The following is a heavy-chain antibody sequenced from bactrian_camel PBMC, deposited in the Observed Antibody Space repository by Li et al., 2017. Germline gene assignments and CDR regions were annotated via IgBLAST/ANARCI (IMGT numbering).Heavy chain of an antibody. V-gene: IGHV3S6*01. CDR1: GYDASRNC. D-gene: IGHD1*01. Sequence: HVQLVESGGGAVQAGGSLRLSCAASGYDASRNCLGWFRQAPGGKLECVGGIYSDGHNTYYADSVKGRFTISKDNTKNTLYLQMNSLKPEDTAMYYCAVENRLFTYCPGLVVHDFGYWGQGTQVTVS. CDR2: IYSDGHNT. J-gene: IGHJ6*01. CDR3: AVENRLFTYCPGLVVHDFGY.